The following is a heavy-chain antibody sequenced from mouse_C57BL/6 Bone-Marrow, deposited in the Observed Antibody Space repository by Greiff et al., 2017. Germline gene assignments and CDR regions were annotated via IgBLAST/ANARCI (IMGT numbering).Heavy chain of an antibody. J-gene: IGHJ1*03. V-gene: IGHV1-7*01. Sequence: VQLQQSGAELAKPGASVKLSCKASGYTFTSYWMHWVKQRPGQGLEWIGYINPSSGYTKYNQKFKDKAILTADKSSSTAYMQLSILTYEDSAVYYCTIDPLWYFDVWGTGTTVTVSS. CDR1: GYTFTSYW. CDR2: INPSSGYT. CDR3: TIDPLWYFDV.